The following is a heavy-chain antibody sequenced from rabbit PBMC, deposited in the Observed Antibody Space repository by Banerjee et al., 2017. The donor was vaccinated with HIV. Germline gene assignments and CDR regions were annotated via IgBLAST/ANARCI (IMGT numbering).Heavy chain of an antibody. CDR2: INTSSGNT. CDR1: GFTLSSYW. Sequence: QSLEESGGDLVKPGASLTLTCTASGFTLSSYWMCWVRQAPGKGLEWIACINTSSGNTVYASWAIGRFTISKTSSTTVTLQMTSLTAADTATYFCARDLAGVIGWNFGLWGQGTLVTVS. D-gene: IGHD4-1*01. V-gene: IGHV1S40*01. J-gene: IGHJ6*01. CDR3: ARDLAGVIGWNFGL.